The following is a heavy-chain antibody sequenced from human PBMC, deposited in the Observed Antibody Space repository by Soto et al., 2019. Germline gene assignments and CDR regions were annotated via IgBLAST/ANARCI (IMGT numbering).Heavy chain of an antibody. Sequence: QVQLQESGPVLVKPSEPLSLTCTVSGGSISSNYWSWIRQPPGKGLEWIGYIYYSGSTNYNPSLKSRVTISVDTSKNQFALKLSSVTAADTAVDYCASYVAAAGTGNFDLWGRGTLVTVSS. D-gene: IGHD6-13*01. CDR1: GGSISSNY. J-gene: IGHJ2*01. CDR3: ASYVAAAGTGNFDL. V-gene: IGHV4-59*01. CDR2: IYYSGST.